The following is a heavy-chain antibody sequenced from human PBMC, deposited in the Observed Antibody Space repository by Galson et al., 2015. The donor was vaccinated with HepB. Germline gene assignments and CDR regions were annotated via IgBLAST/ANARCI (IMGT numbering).Heavy chain of an antibody. CDR2: IWYDGGNK. CDR1: GSTFSNYG. CDR3: ARDEEI. J-gene: IGHJ4*02. V-gene: IGHV3-33*08. Sequence: SLRLSCAASGSTFSNYGMHWVRQAPGKGLEWVAVIWYDGGNKYYADSVRGRFTISRDNSKNMLYLQMNTLRVEDTAVYYCARDEEIWGQGTLVTVSS.